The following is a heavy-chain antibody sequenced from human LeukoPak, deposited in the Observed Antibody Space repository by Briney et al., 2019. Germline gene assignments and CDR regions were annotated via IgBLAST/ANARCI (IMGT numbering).Heavy chain of an antibody. CDR3: ARDFGSSGWLSESYFDS. CDR2: TYYRSKWYY. CDR1: GDSVSNKNVA. J-gene: IGHJ4*02. Sequence: SQTLSLTCAISGDSVSNKNVAWNWTRQSPSGGLEWLRRTYYRSKWYYDYAASVKSRISINPDTSKNQFYLQLNSVTPEDTAVYYCARDFGSSGWLSESYFDSWGQGTLVTVSS. D-gene: IGHD6-19*01. V-gene: IGHV6-1*01.